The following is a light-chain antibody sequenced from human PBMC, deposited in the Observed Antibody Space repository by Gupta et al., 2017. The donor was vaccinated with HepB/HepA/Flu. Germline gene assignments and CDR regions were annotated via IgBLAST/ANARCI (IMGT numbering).Light chain of an antibody. CDR2: GNS. CDR3: QSYDSSLSGVV. V-gene: IGLV1-40*01. J-gene: IGLJ2*01. Sequence: QSVLTQPPSVSGAPGQRVTISCTGGSSNIGAGYDVHWYQQLPGTAPKLLIYGNSNRPSGVPDRFSGSKSGTSASLAITGLQAEDEAYYYCQSYDSSLSGVVFGGGTKLTVL. CDR1: SSNIGAGYD.